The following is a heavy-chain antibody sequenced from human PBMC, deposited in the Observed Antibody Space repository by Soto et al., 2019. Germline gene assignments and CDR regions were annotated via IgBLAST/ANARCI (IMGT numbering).Heavy chain of an antibody. D-gene: IGHD6-13*01. J-gene: IGHJ6*02. Sequence: QMQLVQSGAEVKKPGSSVKVSCKASGGTFSSYAISWVRQAPGQGLEWMGGIIPIFGTANYAQKFQGRVTITADKSTSTAYMELSSLRSEDTAVYYCPRAESEGSLVLYGMDVWGQGTTVTVSS. CDR2: IIPIFGTA. CDR1: GGTFSSYA. V-gene: IGHV1-69*06. CDR3: PRAESEGSLVLYGMDV.